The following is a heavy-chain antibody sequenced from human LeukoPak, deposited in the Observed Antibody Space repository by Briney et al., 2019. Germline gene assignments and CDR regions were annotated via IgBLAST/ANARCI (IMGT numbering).Heavy chain of an antibody. Sequence: PGGSLRLSCAASGFTFSSYGMHWDRQAPGKGLEWVAVISYDGSNKYYADSVKGRFTISRDNSKNTLYLQMNSLRAEDTAVYYCAKHGAEDGYNLDYWGQGTLVTVSS. CDR2: ISYDGSNK. J-gene: IGHJ4*02. CDR3: AKHGAEDGYNLDY. V-gene: IGHV3-30*18. D-gene: IGHD5-24*01. CDR1: GFTFSSYG.